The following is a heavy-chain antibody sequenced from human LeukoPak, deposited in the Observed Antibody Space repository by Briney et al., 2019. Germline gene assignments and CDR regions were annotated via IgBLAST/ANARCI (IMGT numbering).Heavy chain of an antibody. J-gene: IGHJ4*02. CDR3: ARDGSQYYDSSGYYYY. Sequence: GGSLRLSCAASGFTFSSYSMNWVRQAPGKGLEWVSYISSSSSTIYYADSVKGRFTISRDNAKNSLYLQMNSLRAEDTAVYYCARDGSQYYDSSGYYYYWGQGTLVTVSS. CDR1: GFTFSSYS. D-gene: IGHD3-22*01. V-gene: IGHV3-48*04. CDR2: ISSSSSTI.